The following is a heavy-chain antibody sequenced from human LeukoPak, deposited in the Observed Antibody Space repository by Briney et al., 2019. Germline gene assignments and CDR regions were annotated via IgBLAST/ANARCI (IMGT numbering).Heavy chain of an antibody. J-gene: IGHJ4*02. CDR1: GGSMNSYY. CDR2: IYSTGTT. V-gene: IGHV4-4*07. Sequence: SETLSLTCTVSGGSMNSYYWSWIRQPAGKGLEWIGRIYSTGTTNYNPSLKSRVTMSIDTSKNQFSLKLSSVTAADTAVYFCARGSSGYYREDYWGQGTLVTVSS. D-gene: IGHD3-22*01. CDR3: ARGSSGYYREDY.